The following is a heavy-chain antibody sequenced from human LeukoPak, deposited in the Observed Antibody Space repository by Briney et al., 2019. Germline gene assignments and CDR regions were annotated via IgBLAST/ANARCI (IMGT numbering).Heavy chain of an antibody. D-gene: IGHD3-10*01. CDR3: AKVPYSDYGSGRPPFMDV. CDR2: ISNTGSDT. Sequence: PGGSLRLSCAASGFTFSNYAMSWVRQAPGKGLEWVSTISNTGSDTYYADSVKGRFTISGDNSENTLYLQMSNLRAEDTAIHYCAKVPYSDYGSGRPPFMDVWGQGTTVAVSS. J-gene: IGHJ6*02. V-gene: IGHV3-23*01. CDR1: GFTFSNYA.